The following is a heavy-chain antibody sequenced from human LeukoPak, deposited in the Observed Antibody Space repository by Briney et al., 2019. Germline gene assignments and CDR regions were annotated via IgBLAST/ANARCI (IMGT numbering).Heavy chain of an antibody. V-gene: IGHV4-59*01. CDR1: GGSISSYY. CDR3: ARVRPYDSSGLDY. Sequence: SETLSLTCTVSGGSISSYYWSWIRQPPGKGLEWIGYIYYSGSTNYNPSLKSRVTISVDTSKNQFSLKLSSVTAADTAVYYCARVRPYDSSGLDYWGQGTLVTVSS. CDR2: IYYSGST. D-gene: IGHD3-22*01. J-gene: IGHJ4*02.